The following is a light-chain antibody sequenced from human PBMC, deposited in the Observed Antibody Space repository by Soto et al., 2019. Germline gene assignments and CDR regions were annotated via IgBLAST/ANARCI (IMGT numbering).Light chain of an antibody. CDR3: QQRSNWLWT. V-gene: IGKV3-11*01. CDR1: QSVSSY. Sequence: EIVLTQSPATLSLSPGERATLSCRASQSVSSYLAWYQQKPGQAPRLLIDDASNRATGIPARFSGSGSGTEFTRTSSSLEPEDFAVYYCQQRSNWLWTFGQGTKVEIK. CDR2: DAS. J-gene: IGKJ1*01.